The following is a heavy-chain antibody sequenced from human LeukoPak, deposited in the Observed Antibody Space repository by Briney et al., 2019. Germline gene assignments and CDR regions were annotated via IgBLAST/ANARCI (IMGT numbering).Heavy chain of an antibody. J-gene: IGHJ4*02. V-gene: IGHV3-21*01. CDR2: ISSSSSYI. Sequence: PGGSLRLSCAASGFTFSSYSMNWVRQAPGKGLEWVSSISSSSSYIYYADSVKGRFTISRDNAKNSLYLQMNSLRAEDTAVYYCARARWATDCFDYWGQGTLVTVSS. CDR3: ARARWATDCFDY. CDR1: GFTFSSYS. D-gene: IGHD5-12*01.